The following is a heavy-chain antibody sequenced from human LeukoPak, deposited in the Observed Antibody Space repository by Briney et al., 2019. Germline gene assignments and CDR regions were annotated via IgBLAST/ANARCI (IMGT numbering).Heavy chain of an antibody. CDR3: AKDGEVSWFGPESY. Sequence: GGSLRLSCAASGFTLSSYGMHWVRQAPGKGLEWVALISLDGSNKDYAESVRGRFTISRDNSKNTLYLQMNSLRAEDTAVYYCAKDGEVSWFGPESYWGQGTLVTVSS. J-gene: IGHJ4*02. CDR2: ISLDGSNK. CDR1: GFTLSSYG. D-gene: IGHD3-10*01. V-gene: IGHV3-30*18.